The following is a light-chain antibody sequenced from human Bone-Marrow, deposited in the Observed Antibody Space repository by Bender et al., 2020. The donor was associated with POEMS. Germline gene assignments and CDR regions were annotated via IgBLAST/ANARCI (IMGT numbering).Light chain of an antibody. V-gene: IGLV2-23*02. CDR1: TTDVGSYNL. CDR3: CSYAGNSLYV. J-gene: IGLJ1*01. CDR2: DVN. Sequence: QSALTQPPSVSGSPGQSVTISCIGTTTDVGSYNLVTWYQLNPGKAPKLIILDVNKRPSGLSDRFSGSKSGNTASLTISGLQAEDEADYYCCSYAGNSLYVFGTGTKVAVL.